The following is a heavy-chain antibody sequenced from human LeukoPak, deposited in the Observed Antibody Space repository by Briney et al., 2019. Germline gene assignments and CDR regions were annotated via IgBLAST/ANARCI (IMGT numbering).Heavy chain of an antibody. V-gene: IGHV4-31*03. CDR1: GGSISSGGYY. CDR2: IYYSGST. J-gene: IGHJ4*02. CDR3: ARRYDFWSGPIFDY. Sequence: SETLSLTCTVSGGSISSGGYYWSWIRQHPGKGLELIGYIYYSGSTYYNPSLKSRVTISVDTSKNQFSLKLSSVTAADTAVYYCARRYDFWSGPIFDYWGQGTLVTVSS. D-gene: IGHD3-3*01.